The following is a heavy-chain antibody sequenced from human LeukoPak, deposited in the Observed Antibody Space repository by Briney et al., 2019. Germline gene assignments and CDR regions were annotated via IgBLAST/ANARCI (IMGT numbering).Heavy chain of an antibody. J-gene: IGHJ4*02. D-gene: IGHD5-24*01. CDR2: IKQDGSKK. Sequence: GGSLRLSCAASGFTFTNAWTNWVRQAPGKGLEWMANIKQDGSKKSYVDSVKGRSTISRDNAKNSLYLQMNSLRAEDTAIYYCTRVGYIDEGIDHWGQGTLVTVSS. CDR3: TRVGYIDEGIDH. V-gene: IGHV3-7*04. CDR1: GFTFTNAW.